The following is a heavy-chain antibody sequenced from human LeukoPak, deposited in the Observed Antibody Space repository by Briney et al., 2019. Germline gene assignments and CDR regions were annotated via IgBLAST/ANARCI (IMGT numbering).Heavy chain of an antibody. CDR3: ARDTKIAAVERPNWFDP. Sequence: GGSLRLSCAASGFTFSDYYMSWICQAPGKGLEWVSYISSSGSTIYYADSVKGRFTISRDNAKNSLYLQMNSLRAEDTAVYYCARDTKIAAVERPNWFDPWGQGTLVTVSS. J-gene: IGHJ5*02. V-gene: IGHV3-11*01. CDR2: ISSSGSTI. D-gene: IGHD6-6*01. CDR1: GFTFSDYY.